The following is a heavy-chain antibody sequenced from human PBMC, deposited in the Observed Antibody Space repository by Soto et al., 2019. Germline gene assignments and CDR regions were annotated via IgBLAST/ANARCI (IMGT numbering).Heavy chain of an antibody. CDR1: GGSISNSRYY. Sequence: SETLSLTCTVSGGSISNSRYYWGWIHQPPGKGLEWIGSSHYSGSSHDNPSLKSRATIPVDTSKNQFSLKLDSVTAADTAVYYCARHRVNYDFWNNYYTGDSYYYAMDVWGPGITVTVSS. J-gene: IGHJ6*02. CDR3: ARHRVNYDFWNNYYTGDSYYYAMDV. CDR2: SHYSGSS. D-gene: IGHD3-3*01. V-gene: IGHV4-39*01.